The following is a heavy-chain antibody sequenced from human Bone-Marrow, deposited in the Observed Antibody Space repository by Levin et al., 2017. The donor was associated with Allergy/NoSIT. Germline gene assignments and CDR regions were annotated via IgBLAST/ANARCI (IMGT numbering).Heavy chain of an antibody. D-gene: IGHD2-21*02. J-gene: IGHJ5*02. CDR2: IYYTGST. CDR1: GGSITSGDFY. CDR3: ARVQTALNWFDP. Sequence: SETLSLTCSVSGGSITSGDFYWSWVRQPPGAGLEWIGYIYYTGSTYYNPSLKSRLTISIDTSRNQFSLILASVTAADTAFYYCARVQTALNWFDPWGQGTLVTVSS. V-gene: IGHV4-30-4*01.